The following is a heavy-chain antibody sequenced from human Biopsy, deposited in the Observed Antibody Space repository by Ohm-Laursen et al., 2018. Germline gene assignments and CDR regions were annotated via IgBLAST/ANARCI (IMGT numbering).Heavy chain of an antibody. CDR1: GFTFSTYG. V-gene: IGHV3-21*01. D-gene: IGHD3-10*01. J-gene: IGHJ4*02. Sequence: SLRLSCAASGFTFSTYGLNWVRQAPGRGLECVASITHAGFVYYEDSLKGRFTISRDNAKNSLLLQMNSLRIEDTAFYYCAAGDNTYKLLHWGQGTLVTVSS. CDR2: ITHAGFV. CDR3: AAGDNTYKLLH.